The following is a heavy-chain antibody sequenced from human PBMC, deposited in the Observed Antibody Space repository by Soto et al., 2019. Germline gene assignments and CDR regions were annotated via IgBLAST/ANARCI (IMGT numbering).Heavy chain of an antibody. CDR3: ARDYCSGGSCYSGYYYYYMDV. CDR2: IWYDGSNK. CDR1: GFTFSSYG. V-gene: IGHV3-33*01. D-gene: IGHD2-15*01. J-gene: IGHJ6*03. Sequence: GGSLRLSCAASGFTFSSYGMHWVRQAPGKGLEWVAVIWYDGSNKYYADSVKGRFTISRDNSKNTLYLQMNSLRAEDTAVYYCARDYCSGGSCYSGYYYYYMDVWGKGTTVTVSS.